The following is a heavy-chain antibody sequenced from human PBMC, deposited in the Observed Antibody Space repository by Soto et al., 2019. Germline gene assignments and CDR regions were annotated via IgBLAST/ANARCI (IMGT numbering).Heavy chain of an antibody. Sequence: SVKVSCKASGGTFSSYAISWVRQAPGQGLEWMGGIIPIFGTANYAQKFQGRVTITADESTSTAYMELSSLRSEDTAVYYCARVGATVKALDYWGQGTLVTVSS. D-gene: IGHD4-17*01. CDR2: IIPIFGTA. CDR3: ARVGATVKALDY. CDR1: GGTFSSYA. J-gene: IGHJ4*02. V-gene: IGHV1-69*13.